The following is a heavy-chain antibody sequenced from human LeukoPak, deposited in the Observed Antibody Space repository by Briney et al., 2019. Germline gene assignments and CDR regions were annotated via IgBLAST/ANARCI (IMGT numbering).Heavy chain of an antibody. V-gene: IGHV4-59*08. Sequence: KPSETLSLTCSVSGGSITNYYWSWIRQSPGKGLEWIGFIYNTGRTNYNPSLQSRVTMSIDTSKNQFSLKLSSVTAADTAAYYCARQGELAIDYWGQGTLVTVSS. CDR3: ARQGELAIDY. D-gene: IGHD1-26*01. CDR2: IYNTGRT. CDR1: GGSITNYY. J-gene: IGHJ4*02.